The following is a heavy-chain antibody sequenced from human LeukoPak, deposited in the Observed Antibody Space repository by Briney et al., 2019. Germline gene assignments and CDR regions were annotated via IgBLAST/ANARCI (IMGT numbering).Heavy chain of an antibody. CDR1: GFTFSSYS. Sequence: GGSLRLSCAASGFTFSSYSMNWVRQAPGKGLEWVSYISSSSSTIYYADSVKGRFTISRDNAKNSLYLQMNSLRDEDTAVYYCARDIMDCSSTSCYMEYYYYGMDVWGQGTTVTVSS. CDR3: ARDIMDCSSTSCYMEYYYYGMDV. V-gene: IGHV3-48*02. J-gene: IGHJ6*02. CDR2: ISSSSSTI. D-gene: IGHD2-2*02.